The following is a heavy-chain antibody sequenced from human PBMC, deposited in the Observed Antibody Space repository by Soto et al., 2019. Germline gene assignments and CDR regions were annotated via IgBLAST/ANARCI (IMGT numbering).Heavy chain of an antibody. CDR2: IFYSGAT. D-gene: IGHD3-22*01. Sequence: PSETLSLTCNVSGGSVSGSYWSWIRQSPGTGLEWIGYIFYSGATKYNPSLESRVTILVDSSKNEFSLKLTSVTPADTAVYYCAKAGYYSGYYGRVDQWGQGIMVTVYS. J-gene: IGHJ4*02. CDR3: AKAGYYSGYYGRVDQ. V-gene: IGHV4-59*02. CDR1: GGSVSGSY.